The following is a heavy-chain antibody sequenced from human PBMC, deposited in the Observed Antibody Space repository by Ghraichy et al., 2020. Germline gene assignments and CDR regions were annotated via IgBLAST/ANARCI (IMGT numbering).Heavy chain of an antibody. D-gene: IGHD1-26*01. Sequence: SQTLSLTCTVSGYSISSGYYWGWIRQSPGKGLEWIGSIHYSGSTYNNPSLKSRVIISVDTSKNQFFLKVSSVTAADTAVYHCARDRSRYTGSSSYYYGIDVWGQGTTVTVSS. CDR2: IHYSGST. CDR1: GYSISSGYY. V-gene: IGHV4-38-2*02. CDR3: ARDRSRYTGSSSYYYGIDV. J-gene: IGHJ6*02.